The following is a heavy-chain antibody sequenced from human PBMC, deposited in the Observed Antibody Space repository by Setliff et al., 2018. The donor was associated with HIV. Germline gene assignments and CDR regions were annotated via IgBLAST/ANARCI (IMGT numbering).Heavy chain of an antibody. CDR1: GFTFSAYS. CDR3: AKDPEYSSSYYFFYMDV. V-gene: IGHV3-48*01. J-gene: IGHJ6*03. Sequence: GGSLRLSCAASGFTFSAYSMNWVRQAPGKGLEWISYISSSGVMYYADSVRGRFTISRDNGKNSLYLQMNSLRAEDTAVYYCAKDPEYSSSYYFFYMDVWGKGTTVTVSS. CDR2: ISSSGVM. D-gene: IGHD6-6*01.